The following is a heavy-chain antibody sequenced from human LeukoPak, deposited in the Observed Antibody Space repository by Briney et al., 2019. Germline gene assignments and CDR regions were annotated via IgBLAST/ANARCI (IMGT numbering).Heavy chain of an antibody. Sequence: GGSLRLSCAVSGFTFSSYSTKWVSHPPGKGLEWVLSISSSSSYIYYAASMKGRFTISRDNAKNSLYLQMNSMRGEDTAVYYCARGKAAGGWANGAFDIWGQGTMVTVSS. CDR1: GFTFSSYS. J-gene: IGHJ3*02. CDR3: ARGKAAGGWANGAFDI. D-gene: IGHD6-13*01. V-gene: IGHV3-21*01. CDR2: ISSSSSYI.